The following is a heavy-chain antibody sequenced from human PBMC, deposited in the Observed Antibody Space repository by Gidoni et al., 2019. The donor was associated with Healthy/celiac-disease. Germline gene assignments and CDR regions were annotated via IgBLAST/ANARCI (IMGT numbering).Heavy chain of an antibody. J-gene: IGHJ4*02. D-gene: IGHD4-17*01. CDR1: GGTFSSYA. CDR2: IIPIFGTA. V-gene: IGHV1-69*06. Sequence: QVQLVQSGAEVTKPGSSVKVSCKASGGTFSSYAISWVRQAPGQGLEWMGGIIPIFGTANYAQKFQGRVTITADKSTSTAYMELSSLRSEDTAVYYCARAVFGYGDYLSYYFDYWGQGTLVTVSS. CDR3: ARAVFGYGDYLSYYFDY.